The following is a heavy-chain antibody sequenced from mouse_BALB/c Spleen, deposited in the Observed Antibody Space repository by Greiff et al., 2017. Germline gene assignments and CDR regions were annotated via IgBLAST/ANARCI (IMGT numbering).Heavy chain of an antibody. V-gene: IGHV1S29*02. CDR1: GYTFTDYN. Sequence: VQLQQSGPELVKPGASVKISCKASGYTFTDYNMHWVKQSHGKSLEWIGYIYPYNGGTGYNQKFKSKATLTVDNSSSTAYMELRSLTSEDSAVYYCARGSYRSYYYAMDYWGQGTSVTVSS. CDR2: IYPYNGGT. J-gene: IGHJ4*01. D-gene: IGHD2-14*01. CDR3: ARGSYRSYYYAMDY.